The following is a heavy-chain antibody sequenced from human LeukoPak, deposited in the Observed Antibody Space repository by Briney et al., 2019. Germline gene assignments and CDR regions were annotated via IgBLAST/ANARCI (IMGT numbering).Heavy chain of an antibody. Sequence: PGGSLRLSCVVSGFTFSSYSMNWVRQAPGKGLEWVSSISSSSSYIYYADSVKGRFTISRDNAKNSVYLQMNSLRAEDTAVYYCAKDKRIYSSGWYEANFDYWGQGTLVTVSS. CDR2: ISSSSSYI. V-gene: IGHV3-21*01. CDR3: AKDKRIYSSGWYEANFDY. D-gene: IGHD6-19*01. J-gene: IGHJ4*02. CDR1: GFTFSSYS.